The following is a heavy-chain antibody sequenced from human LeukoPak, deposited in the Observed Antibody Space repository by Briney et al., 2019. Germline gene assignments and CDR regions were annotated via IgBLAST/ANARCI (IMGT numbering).Heavy chain of an antibody. V-gene: IGHV3-64*02. Sequence: GGSLRLSCAASGFTFSSYAMHWVRQAPGKALEYVSAINKNGGSTYYADSVKGRFTISRDNSNNTLYLQMGFVRAEDMAVYYCVRTDYYDSGGYYDDFDFWGQGTLVTVSS. CDR2: INKNGGST. J-gene: IGHJ4*02. D-gene: IGHD3-22*01. CDR3: VRTDYYDSGGYYDDFDF. CDR1: GFTFSSYA.